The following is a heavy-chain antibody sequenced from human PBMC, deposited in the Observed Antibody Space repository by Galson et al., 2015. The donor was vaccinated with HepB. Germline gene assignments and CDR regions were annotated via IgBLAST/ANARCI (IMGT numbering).Heavy chain of an antibody. J-gene: IGHJ4*02. CDR2: INPNSGGT. V-gene: IGHV1-2*06. CDR1: GYTFTGYY. D-gene: IGHD2-2*01. Sequence: SVKVSCKASGYTFTGYYMHWVRQAPGQGLEWMGRINPNSGGTNYAQKFQGRVTMTRDTSISTAYMELSRLKSDDTAVYYCARGYCSSTSCYLIDYWGQGTLVTVSS. CDR3: ARGYCSSTSCYLIDY.